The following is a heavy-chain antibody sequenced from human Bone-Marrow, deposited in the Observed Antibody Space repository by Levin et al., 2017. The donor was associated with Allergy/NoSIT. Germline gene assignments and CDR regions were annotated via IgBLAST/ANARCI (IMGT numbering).Heavy chain of an antibody. Sequence: PGGSLRLSCAVYGGSFSGYYWSWIRHFPGKGLEWIGEINHIGSTYYNPSLKSRVTISVDTSKNQFSLNLISMTAADTALYFCARFWEVTSSFDSWGQGTRVTVSS. V-gene: IGHV4-34*01. CDR1: GGSFSGYY. J-gene: IGHJ4*02. D-gene: IGHD3-10*01. CDR2: INHIGST. CDR3: ARFWEVTSSFDS.